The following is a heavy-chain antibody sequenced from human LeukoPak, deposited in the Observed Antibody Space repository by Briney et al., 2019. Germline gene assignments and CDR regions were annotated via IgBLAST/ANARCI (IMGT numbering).Heavy chain of an antibody. CDR2: INPNSGGT. CDR3: ATMGATNFDH. J-gene: IGHJ4*02. CDR1: GYTFTDYY. V-gene: IGHV1-2*02. D-gene: IGHD1-26*01. Sequence: ASVKVSCKASGYTFTDYYMHWVRQAPGRELEWLGWINPNSGGTSYAQKFQGRVTMTRDTSISTAYMEVSRLRSDDTAVYYCATMGATNFDHWGQGTLVTVSS.